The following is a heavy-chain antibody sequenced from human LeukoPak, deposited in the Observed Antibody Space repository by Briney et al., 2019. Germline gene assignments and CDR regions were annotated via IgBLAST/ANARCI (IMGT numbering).Heavy chain of an antibody. J-gene: IGHJ5*02. V-gene: IGHV4-39*01. D-gene: IGHD6-19*01. CDR3: ARHGSGWYDNWFDP. CDR2: INHSGST. Sequence: SETLSLTCTVSGGSISSGNYYWSWIRQPPGKGLEWIGEINHSGSTNYNPSLKSRVIISVDTSKNQFSLKLSSVTAADTAVYYCARHGSGWYDNWFDPWGQGTLVTVSS. CDR1: GGSISSGNYY.